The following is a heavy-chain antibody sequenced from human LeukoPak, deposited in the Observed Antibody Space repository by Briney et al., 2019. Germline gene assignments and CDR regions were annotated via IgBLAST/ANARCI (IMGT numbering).Heavy chain of an antibody. CDR1: GFTFSSYS. J-gene: IGHJ4*02. V-gene: IGHV3-21*01. D-gene: IGHD1-7*01. Sequence: PGGSLRLSCAASGFTFSSYSMNWVRQAPGKGLDWVSRISSSSSYIYYADSVKGRFTISRDNAKNSLYLQMNSLRVEDTAVYYCAREHNWKYGTFDYWGQGTLVTVSS. CDR2: ISSSSSYI. CDR3: AREHNWKYGTFDY.